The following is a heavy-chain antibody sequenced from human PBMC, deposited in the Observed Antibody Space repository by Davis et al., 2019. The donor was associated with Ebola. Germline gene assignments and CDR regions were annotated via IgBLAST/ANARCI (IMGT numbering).Heavy chain of an antibody. CDR2: MNPNSGNT. Sequence: ASVTVSCKASGYTFTSYDINWVRQATGQGLEWMGWMNPNSGNTGYAQKFQGRVTITRNTSISTAYMELSSLRSEDTAVYYCASATVTTAYPILDYWGQGTLVTVSS. V-gene: IGHV1-8*03. CDR1: GYTFTSYD. J-gene: IGHJ4*02. CDR3: ASATVTTAYPILDY. D-gene: IGHD4-11*01.